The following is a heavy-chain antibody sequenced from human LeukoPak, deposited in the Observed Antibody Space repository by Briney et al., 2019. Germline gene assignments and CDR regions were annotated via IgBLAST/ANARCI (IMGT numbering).Heavy chain of an antibody. CDR1: GFPFSSYA. D-gene: IGHD3-22*01. Sequence: PGGSLSLPCAASGFPFSSYAMGGLRQAPGKGLEGVSGLSGSGGNTYYADSVKGRFTISRDNSKHTLSLQMNSLSAEDTAVYYCAKVSGYYFDSGGYYYFDDWGQGTLVTVSS. V-gene: IGHV3-23*01. J-gene: IGHJ4*02. CDR3: AKVSGYYFDSGGYYYFDD. CDR2: LSGSGGNT.